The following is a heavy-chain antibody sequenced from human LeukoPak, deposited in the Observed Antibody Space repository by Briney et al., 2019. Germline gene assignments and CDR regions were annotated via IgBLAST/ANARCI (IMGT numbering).Heavy chain of an antibody. CDR2: ITPNSGGT. D-gene: IGHD3-10*01. J-gene: IGHJ5*02. CDR3: ARGGSGSYFSWLDP. V-gene: IGHV1-2*02. CDR1: GYTFTDYY. Sequence: VASVKVSCKASGYTFTDYYMHWVRQAPGQGLECVGWITPNSGGTSYEQQFQGRVTMIRDTSISTAYMELSRLRSDDTAVYYCARGGSGSYFSWLDPWGQGTLVTVSS.